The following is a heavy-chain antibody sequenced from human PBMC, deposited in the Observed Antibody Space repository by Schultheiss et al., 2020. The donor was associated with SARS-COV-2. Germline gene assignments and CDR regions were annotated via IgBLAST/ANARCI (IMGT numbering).Heavy chain of an antibody. Sequence: TLSLTCAVYGGSFSGYYWSWIRQPPGKGLEWIGEINHSGSTNYNPSLKSRVTISVDTSKNQFSLKLSYVTAADTAVYYCARRAGVGWFDPWGQGTLVTVA. CDR2: INHSGST. J-gene: IGHJ5*02. V-gene: IGHV4-34*01. CDR3: ARRAGVGWFDP. D-gene: IGHD3-10*01. CDR1: GGSFSGYY.